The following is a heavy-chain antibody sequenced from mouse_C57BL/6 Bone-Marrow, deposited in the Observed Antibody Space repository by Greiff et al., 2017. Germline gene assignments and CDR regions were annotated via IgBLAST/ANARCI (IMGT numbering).Heavy chain of an antibody. V-gene: IGHV3-1*01. J-gene: IGHJ4*01. CDR2: ISYSGST. CDR3: ARSGSNHYAMDY. CDR1: GYSITSGYD. Sequence: EVKLQESGPGMVKPSQSLSLTCTVTGYSITSGYDWHWIRHFPGNKLEWMGYISYSGSTNYNPSLKSRISITHDTSKNHFFLKLNSVTTEDTATYYCARSGSNHYAMDYWGQGTSVTVSS. D-gene: IGHD2-5*01.